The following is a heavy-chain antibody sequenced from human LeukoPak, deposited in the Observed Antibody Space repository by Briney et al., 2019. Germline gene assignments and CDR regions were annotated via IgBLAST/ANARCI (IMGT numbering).Heavy chain of an antibody. CDR3: ARGTMASDF. D-gene: IGHD3-10*01. J-gene: IGHJ4*02. Sequence: GGSLRLSCAASGFTFSSYTMHWIRQAPGKGLEWVSSISGSNSYIFYADSVKGRFTVSRDNAKDSLYLQMNSLRAEDTAVYYCARGTMASDFWGQGTLVTVSS. CDR1: GFTFSSYT. CDR2: ISGSNSYI. V-gene: IGHV3-21*01.